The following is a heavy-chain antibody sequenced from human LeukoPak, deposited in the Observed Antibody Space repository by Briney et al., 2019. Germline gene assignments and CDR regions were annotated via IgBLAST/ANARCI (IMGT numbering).Heavy chain of an antibody. V-gene: IGHV1-69*01. D-gene: IGHD5-12*01. CDR2: IIPIFGTA. CDR1: GGTFSSYA. CDR3: ARVQGSGYDWGTWFDP. J-gene: IGHJ5*02. Sequence: SVKVSCKASGGTFSSYAISWVRQAPGQGLEWMGGIIPIFGTANYAQKFQGRVTITADESTSTAYMELSSLRSEDTAVYYCARVQGSGYDWGTWFDPWGQGTPVTVSS.